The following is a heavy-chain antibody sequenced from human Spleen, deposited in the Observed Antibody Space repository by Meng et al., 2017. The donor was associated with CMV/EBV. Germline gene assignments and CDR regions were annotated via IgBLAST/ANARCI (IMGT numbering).Heavy chain of an antibody. D-gene: IGHD1-26*01. CDR1: GFTLRRYW. CDR2: IDSDGRDI. CDR3: ARGVAESVGWEMGY. Sequence: EVQLVESGGGLVQPGGSLRLSCAVSGFTLRRYWMHWVRQAPGKGLEWVSRIDSDGRDITYADSVRGRFTISRDDAKNTLYLQMNSLRVEDTAVYYCARGVAESVGWEMGYWGQGTLVTVSS. J-gene: IGHJ4*02. V-gene: IGHV3-74*03.